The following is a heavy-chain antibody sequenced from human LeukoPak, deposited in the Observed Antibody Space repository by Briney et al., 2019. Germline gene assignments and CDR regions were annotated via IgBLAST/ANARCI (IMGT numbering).Heavy chain of an antibody. CDR1: GGSISSGGYS. V-gene: IGHV4-30-2*01. CDR3: ARDSGYYGSGGVFDY. D-gene: IGHD3-10*01. J-gene: IGHJ4*02. CDR2: IYHSGST. Sequence: NPSETLSLTCAVSGGSISSGGYSWSWIRQPPGKGLEWIGYIYHSGSTYYNPSLKSRVTISVDRSKNQFSLKLSSVTAADTAVYYCARDSGYYGSGGVFDYWGQGTLVTVSS.